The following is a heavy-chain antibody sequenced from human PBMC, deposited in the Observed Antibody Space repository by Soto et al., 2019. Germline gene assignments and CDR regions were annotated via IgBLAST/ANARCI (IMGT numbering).Heavy chain of an antibody. V-gene: IGHV4-59*01. D-gene: IGHD1-1*01. Sequence: SETLSLTCTVSGGSISIYYWSWIRQPPGKGLEWIGYIYYSGSTNYNPSLKSRVTISVDTSKNQFSLKLSSVTAADTAVYYCARAIGYRAGFDYWGQGTLVTVSS. CDR1: GGSISIYY. J-gene: IGHJ4*02. CDR2: IYYSGST. CDR3: ARAIGYRAGFDY.